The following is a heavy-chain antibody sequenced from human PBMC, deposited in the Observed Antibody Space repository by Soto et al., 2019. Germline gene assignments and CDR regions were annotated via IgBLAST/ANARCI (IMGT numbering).Heavy chain of an antibody. Sequence: EVQLLESGGGLVQPGGSLRLSCVASGFTFSYYTMSWVRQAPGKGLEWVAGISNSGDTIYYADSVKGRFTISRDNFENTLYLQMNSLRDVDTAVYYCADSVTAPPHYDYYEMDVWGQGTTVTVSS. CDR2: ISNSGDTI. CDR3: ADSVTAPPHYDYYEMDV. V-gene: IGHV3-23*01. CDR1: GFTFSYYT. D-gene: IGHD6-6*01. J-gene: IGHJ6*02.